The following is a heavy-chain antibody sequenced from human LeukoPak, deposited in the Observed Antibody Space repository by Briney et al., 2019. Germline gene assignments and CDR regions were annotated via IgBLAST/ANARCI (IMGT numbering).Heavy chain of an antibody. CDR3: ARVPLSGAHSTKNWFDP. J-gene: IGHJ5*02. CDR2: IIPIFGTA. CDR1: GGTFSSYA. V-gene: IGHV1-69*05. D-gene: IGHD7-27*01. Sequence: SVKVSCKASGGTFSSYAISWVRQAPGQGLEWMGGIIPIFGTANYAQKFQCRVTITTNESTSTAYMELSSLRSEDTAVYYCARVPLSGAHSTKNWFDPWGQGTLVTVSS.